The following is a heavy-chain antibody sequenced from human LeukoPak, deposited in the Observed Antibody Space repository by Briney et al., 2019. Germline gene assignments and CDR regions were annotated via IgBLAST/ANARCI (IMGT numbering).Heavy chain of an antibody. CDR2: ISADNGNT. CDR3: ARRDYYDSSGYILFDY. V-gene: IGHV1-18*01. CDR1: GYTFINYG. D-gene: IGHD3-22*01. J-gene: IGHJ4*02. Sequence: GASVKVSCKASGYTFINYGISWVRQAPGQGLEWMGWISADNGNTNYAQKLQGRVTMTTDTSTSTAYMELRSLRSDDTAVYYCARRDYYDSSGYILFDYWGQGTLVTVSS.